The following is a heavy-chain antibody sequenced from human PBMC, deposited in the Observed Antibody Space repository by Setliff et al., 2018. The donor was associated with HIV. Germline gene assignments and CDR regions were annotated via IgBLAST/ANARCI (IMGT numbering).Heavy chain of an antibody. CDR2: VNSDGSSK. D-gene: IGHD5-12*01. V-gene: IGHV3-74*01. CDR3: YSGYDTEDQSYFDY. Sequence: GGSLRLSCAASGFTFDKYWMHWVRQAPGKGLVWVSRVNSDGSSKTYADSVKDRFTISRDNAKNTLYLQMNSLRAEDTGVYYCYSGYDTEDQSYFDYWGQGTLVTVSS. CDR1: GFTFDKYW. J-gene: IGHJ4*02.